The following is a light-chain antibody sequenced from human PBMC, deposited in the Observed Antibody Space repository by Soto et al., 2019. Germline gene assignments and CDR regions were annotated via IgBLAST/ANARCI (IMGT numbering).Light chain of an antibody. Sequence: QPVLTQSPSASASLGASVKLTCTLSSGHSNYAIAWHQQQPEKGPRYLMKLNSDGSLSKGDGIPDRFSGSSSGAERYLTISSLQSGDEADYYCQTWGTGLYVVFGGGTQLTVL. V-gene: IGLV4-69*01. CDR1: SGHSNYA. J-gene: IGLJ2*01. CDR3: QTWGTGLYVV. CDR2: LNSDGSL.